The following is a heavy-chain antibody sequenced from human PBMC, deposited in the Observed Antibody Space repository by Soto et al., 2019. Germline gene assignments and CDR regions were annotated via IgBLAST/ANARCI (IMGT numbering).Heavy chain of an antibody. CDR1: GYTFATYD. D-gene: IGHD2-21*01. J-gene: IGHJ5*01. CDR3: ARSDGYNFNWLDS. V-gene: IGHV1-8*01. Sequence: QVKLVQSGAEVKTPGASVKVSCKASGYTFATYDINWVRQAPGQGLEWMGWMNPNSGNTGYAQKFQGRLTMTRDTALSVAQMELSSLRNEDTAVYYCARSDGYNFNWLDSWGQGTLVTVSA. CDR2: MNPNSGNT.